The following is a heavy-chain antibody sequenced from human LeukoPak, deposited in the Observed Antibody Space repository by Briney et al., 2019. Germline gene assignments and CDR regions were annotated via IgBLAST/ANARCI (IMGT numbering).Heavy chain of an antibody. CDR3: ARVDTAMVPDY. D-gene: IGHD5-18*01. CDR1: GFTFSSYS. CDR2: ISSSSSYI. V-gene: IGHV3-21*01. J-gene: IGHJ4*02. Sequence: GGSLRLSCAASGFTFSSYSMNWVRQAPGKGLEWVSSISSSSSYIYYADSVKGRFTISRDNAKNSLYLQMNSLRADDTAVYYCARVDTAMVPDYWGQGTLVTVSS.